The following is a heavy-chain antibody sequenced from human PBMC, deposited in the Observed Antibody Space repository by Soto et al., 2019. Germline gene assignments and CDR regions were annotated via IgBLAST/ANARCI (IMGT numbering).Heavy chain of an antibody. D-gene: IGHD2-8*02. J-gene: IGHJ6*04. Sequence: SVKVSCKASGGTFSIYGFSWVRQAPGQGPEWIGGIIPILTTPNYAQKFQGRVTIVADESTTTVYMELSSLKFEDTAVYYCATSVGTAPTGEDGMHVWGEGTPVTVSS. CDR1: GGTFSIYG. CDR2: IIPILTTP. CDR3: ATSVGTAPTGEDGMHV. V-gene: IGHV1-69*13.